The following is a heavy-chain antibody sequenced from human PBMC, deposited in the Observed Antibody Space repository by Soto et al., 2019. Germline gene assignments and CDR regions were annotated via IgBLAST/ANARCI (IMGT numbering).Heavy chain of an antibody. CDR2: ISDRGDST. CDR1: GFTFSSYA. Sequence: PGGYLRLSCATSGFTFSSYAMSWVRQAPGKGLEWVSTISDRGDSTYYADSVKGRFTISRDNSKNTLYLQMNSLRAEDTAVYYCANPRWGVVNEFDYWCQGTLVTVSS. CDR3: ANPRWGVVNEFDY. J-gene: IGHJ4*02. D-gene: IGHD3-3*01. V-gene: IGHV3-23*01.